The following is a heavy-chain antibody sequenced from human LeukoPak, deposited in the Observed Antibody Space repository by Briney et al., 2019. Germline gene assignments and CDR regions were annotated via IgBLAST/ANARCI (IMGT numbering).Heavy chain of an antibody. Sequence: SSEKVSCKPSRGTFSSYAISWLQQAPGQGLDWMGGSIPIFGTANYAQKFQGRVTITADKSTSTAYMELSSLRSEDTDVYYCVHKEEPWGQGTLVTVSS. CDR3: VHKEEP. CDR2: SIPIFGTA. J-gene: IGHJ5*02. V-gene: IGHV1-69*06. CDR1: RGTFSSYA.